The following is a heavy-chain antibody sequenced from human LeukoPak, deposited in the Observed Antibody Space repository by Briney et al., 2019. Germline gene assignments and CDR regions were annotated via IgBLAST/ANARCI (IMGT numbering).Heavy chain of an antibody. J-gene: IGHJ6*02. CDR3: ARGGGLDV. D-gene: IGHD3-16*01. CDR2: ISWNSGSI. V-gene: IGHV3-9*01. Sequence: PGGSLRLSCAASGFTFDDYAMLWVRQAPGKGLEWVSGISWNSGSIGYADSVKGRFTISRDNAKNSLYLQMSNLRAEDTAVYFCARGGGLDVWGQGATVTVSS. CDR1: GFTFDDYA.